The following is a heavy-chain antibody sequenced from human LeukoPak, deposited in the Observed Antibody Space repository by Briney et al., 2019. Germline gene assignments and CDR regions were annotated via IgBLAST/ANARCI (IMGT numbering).Heavy chain of an antibody. CDR1: GYTFTDHY. D-gene: IGHD3-10*01. CDR2: IDPNSGGT. J-gene: IGHJ4*02. Sequence: ASVKVSCKASGYTFTDHYIHWVRQAPGQGFEWMGWIDPNSGGTNYVQKFQGRVTMTRDTSISTAYMELSRLRSDDTAVYYCARGEHSMVRGVLSSFDYWGQGTLVTVSS. V-gene: IGHV1-2*02. CDR3: ARGEHSMVRGVLSSFDY.